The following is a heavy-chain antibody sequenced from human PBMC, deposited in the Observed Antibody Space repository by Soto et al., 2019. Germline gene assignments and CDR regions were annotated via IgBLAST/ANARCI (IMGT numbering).Heavy chain of an antibody. D-gene: IGHD6-19*01. CDR3: ARVIAVAGNPLTLDY. CDR2: IIPIFGTA. V-gene: IGHV1-69*13. Sequence: GASVKVSCKASGGTFSSYAISWVRQAPGQGLEWMGGIIPIFGTANYAQKFQGRVTITADESTSTAYMELSSLRSEDTAVYYCARVIAVAGNPLTLDYWGQGTLVTVSS. J-gene: IGHJ4*02. CDR1: GGTFSSYA.